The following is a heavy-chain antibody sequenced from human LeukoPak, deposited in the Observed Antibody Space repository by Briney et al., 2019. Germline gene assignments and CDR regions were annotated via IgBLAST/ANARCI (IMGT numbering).Heavy chain of an antibody. D-gene: IGHD5-18*01. CDR3: AKRGHSYGDFDY. Sequence: ASVKVSCKASGYTFTSYYMHWVRQAPGQGLESMGIINPSGGSTSYAQKFQGRVTMTRDTSTSTVYMELSSLRSEDTAVYYCAKRGHSYGDFDYWGQGTLVTVSS. J-gene: IGHJ4*02. CDR2: INPSGGST. CDR1: GYTFTSYY. V-gene: IGHV1-46*01.